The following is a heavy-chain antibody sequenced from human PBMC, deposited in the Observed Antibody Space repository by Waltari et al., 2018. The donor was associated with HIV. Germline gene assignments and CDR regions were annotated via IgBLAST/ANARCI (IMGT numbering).Heavy chain of an antibody. CDR2: ISYDGSNK. Sequence: QVQLVESGGGVVQPGRSLRLSCAASGFTFRSYGMHWVRQAPGKGLEWVAVISYDGSNKYYADSVKGRFTISRDNSKNTLYLQMNSLRAEDTAVYYCAKGDSSGWYWGDYWGQGTLVTVSS. D-gene: IGHD6-19*01. J-gene: IGHJ4*02. V-gene: IGHV3-30*18. CDR3: AKGDSSGWYWGDY. CDR1: GFTFRSYG.